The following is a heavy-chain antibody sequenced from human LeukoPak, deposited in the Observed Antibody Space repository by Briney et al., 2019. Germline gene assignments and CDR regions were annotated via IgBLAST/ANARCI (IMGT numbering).Heavy chain of an antibody. V-gene: IGHV3-11*04. CDR2: ISSSGSTI. CDR3: ARDRATYYDILTGYHMDV. J-gene: IGHJ6*02. D-gene: IGHD3-9*01. CDR1: GFTFSDYY. Sequence: GGSLRLSCAASGFTFSDYYMSWIRQAPGKGLEWVSYISSSGSTIYYADSVKGRFTISRDNAKNSLYLQMNSLRAEDTAVYYCARDRATYYDILTGYHMDVWGQGTTVTVSS.